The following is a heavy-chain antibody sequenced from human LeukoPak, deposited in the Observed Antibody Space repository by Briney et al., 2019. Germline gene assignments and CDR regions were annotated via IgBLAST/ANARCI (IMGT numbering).Heavy chain of an antibody. Sequence: ASVKVSCKASGYTFTSYGISWVRQAPGQGLEWMGWISAYNGNTNYAQKFQGRVTMTRNTSISTAYMELSSLRSEDTAVYYCAREPSYYMDVWGKGTTVTISS. V-gene: IGHV1-18*01. CDR1: GYTFTSYG. CDR2: ISAYNGNT. CDR3: AREPSYYMDV. J-gene: IGHJ6*03.